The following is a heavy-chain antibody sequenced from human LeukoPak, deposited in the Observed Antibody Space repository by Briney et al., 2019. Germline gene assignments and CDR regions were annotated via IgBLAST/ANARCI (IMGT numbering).Heavy chain of an antibody. CDR1: GYTFTNFD. D-gene: IGHD4-11*01. CDR2: MNPNTGNA. Sequence: ASVKVSCKASGYTFTNFDINWVRQATGQGLEWMGWMNPNTGNAGYAQKFQDRVTITWDASISTAYMDLSGLRSEDTAVYYCARVGYSNSYDYWGQGTLATVSS. V-gene: IGHV1-8*03. J-gene: IGHJ4*02. CDR3: ARVGYSNSYDY.